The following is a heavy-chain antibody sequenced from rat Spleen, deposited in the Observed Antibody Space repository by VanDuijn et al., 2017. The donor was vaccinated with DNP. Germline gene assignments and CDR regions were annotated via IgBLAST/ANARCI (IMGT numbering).Heavy chain of an antibody. D-gene: IGHD4-3*01. CDR1: GFTFSYYY. V-gene: IGHV5-22*01. Sequence: EVQLVESGGGLVQPGRSLKLSCAASGFTFSYYYMAWVRQAPTKGLEWVAYIGSDGYTPYYGDSVRGRFAISRVNAKSTLYLQMNSLRSEDMATYYCIRWNSGHFDYWGQGVMVTVSS. J-gene: IGHJ2*01. CDR2: IGSDGYTP. CDR3: IRWNSGHFDY.